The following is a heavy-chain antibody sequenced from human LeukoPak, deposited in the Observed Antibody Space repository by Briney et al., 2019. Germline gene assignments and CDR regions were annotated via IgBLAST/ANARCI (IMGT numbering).Heavy chain of an antibody. CDR3: ARDQDPGAFDI. V-gene: IGHV1-18*04. Sequence: ASVKVSCKASSYTLTNYGTSWVRQAPGQGLEWMGWISAYNGNTNYAQNLQGRVTMTTDTSTNTAYMELRSLRSDDTAVYYCARDQDPGAFDIWGQGTMVTVSS. CDR2: ISAYNGNT. J-gene: IGHJ3*02. CDR1: SYTLTNYG.